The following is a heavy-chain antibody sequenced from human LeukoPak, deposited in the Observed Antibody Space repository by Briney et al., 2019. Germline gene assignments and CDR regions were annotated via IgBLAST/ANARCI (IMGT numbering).Heavy chain of an antibody. CDR2: INYSGDT. D-gene: IGHD1-20*01. Sequence: PSETLSLTCTVSGGSIGSSGYYWGWIRQPPGQGLEWIETINYSGDTYYNPSLKSRVTISVDSSRNQFSLKLSSVTAADTAVYYCVRLQAVTGNFDYWGQGALVTVSS. CDR3: VRLQAVTGNFDY. V-gene: IGHV4-39*07. J-gene: IGHJ4*02. CDR1: GGSIGSSGYY.